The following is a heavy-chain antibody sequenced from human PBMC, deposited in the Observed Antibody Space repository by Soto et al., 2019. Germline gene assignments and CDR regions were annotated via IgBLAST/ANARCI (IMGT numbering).Heavy chain of an antibody. Sequence: PVGSLRLSCAASGFTFSSYAMSWVRQAPGKGLEWVSAISGSGGSTYYADSVKGRFNISRDNSKNTLYLQMNSLRAEDTAVYYCATTHGEGLFDYWGQGTLVTVSS. V-gene: IGHV3-23*01. CDR2: ISGSGGST. CDR3: ATTHGEGLFDY. J-gene: IGHJ4*02. CDR1: GFTFSSYA.